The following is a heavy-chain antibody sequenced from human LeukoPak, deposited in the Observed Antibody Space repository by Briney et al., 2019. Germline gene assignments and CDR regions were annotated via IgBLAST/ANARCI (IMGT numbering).Heavy chain of an antibody. D-gene: IGHD2-21*01. CDR2: INPSGSST. CDR1: GYTFTSNY. V-gene: IGHV1-46*01. CDR3: AKAPVTSCRGAYCYPFDS. Sequence: ASVKVSCKAFGYTFTSNYMHWVRQAPGQGLEWLGLINPSGSSTLYAQKFQGRVTMTRDMSTTTDYMELSSLRSEDAAVYFCAKAPVTSCRGAYCYPFDSWGQGTLVTVSA. J-gene: IGHJ4*02.